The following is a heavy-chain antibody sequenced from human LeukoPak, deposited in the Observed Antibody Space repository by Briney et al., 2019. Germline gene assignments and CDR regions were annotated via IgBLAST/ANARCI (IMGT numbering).Heavy chain of an antibody. Sequence: GGPLRLSCAASGFTFSTYGMSWVRQAPGKGLEWVSAIAGSGGNTYYADSVKGRFTISRDNSKNTLYLQMNSLRAEDTAVYYCAKSPPAYQLLSPDAFDIWGQGTMVTVSS. D-gene: IGHD2-2*01. CDR1: GFTFSTYG. J-gene: IGHJ3*02. CDR2: IAGSGGNT. CDR3: AKSPPAYQLLSPDAFDI. V-gene: IGHV3-23*01.